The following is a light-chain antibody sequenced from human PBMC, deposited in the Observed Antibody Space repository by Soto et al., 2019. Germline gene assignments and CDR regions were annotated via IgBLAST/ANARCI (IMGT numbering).Light chain of an antibody. CDR1: SSDVGGYNY. V-gene: IGLV2-14*01. CDR3: SSYTSRRGV. J-gene: IGLJ3*02. CDR2: EVT. Sequence: QSALTQPASVSGSPGQSITFSCTGTSSDVGGYNYVSWYQQHPGKAPKLMIYEVTKRPSGVSKRFSGSKSGNTASLTISGLRADDEADYCFSSYTSRRGVFGGGTKLTVL.